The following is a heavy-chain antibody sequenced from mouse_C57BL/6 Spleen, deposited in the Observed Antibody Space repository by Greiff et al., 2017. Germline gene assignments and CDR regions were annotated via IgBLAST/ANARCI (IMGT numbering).Heavy chain of an antibody. V-gene: IGHV1-55*01. D-gene: IGHD2-5*01. CDR2: IYPGSGST. Sequence: QVQLQQPGAELVKPGASVKMSCKASGYTFTSYWTTWVKQRPGQGLEWIGDIYPGSGSTNYNEKFKSKATLTVDTSSSTAYMQLSSLTSEDSAVYYCARPYSNYDWYFDVWGTGTTVTVSS. CDR3: ARPYSNYDWYFDV. J-gene: IGHJ1*03. CDR1: GYTFTSYW.